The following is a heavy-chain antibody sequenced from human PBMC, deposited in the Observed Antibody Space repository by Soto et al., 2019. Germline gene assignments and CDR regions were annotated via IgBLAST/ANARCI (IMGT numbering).Heavy chain of an antibody. D-gene: IGHD3-10*01. Sequence: QLQLLESGPGLVKPSETLSLTCTVSGGSVSNNSYYWGWIRQPPGKRLEWIGSVYYSGSAYYNPYLKSRLTISVDTSMNPFSLKLSSVTAADTAIYYCARRPLVRGIIPYYFDYWGQGTLVTVSS. CDR1: GGSVSNNSYY. J-gene: IGHJ4*02. V-gene: IGHV4-39*02. CDR3: ARRPLVRGIIPYYFDY. CDR2: VYYSGSA.